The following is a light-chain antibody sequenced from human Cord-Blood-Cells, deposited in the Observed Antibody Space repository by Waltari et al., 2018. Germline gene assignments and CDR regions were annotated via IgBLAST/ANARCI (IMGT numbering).Light chain of an antibody. J-gene: IGLJ1*01. Sequence: QLVLTQSPSPSASLGAPVKLTCTLSSGYSSYAIACHHQQPEKGPRYLMKLNSDGSHSKGDGIPDRFSGSSSGAERYLTISSLQSEDEADYYCQTWGTGIHVFGTGTKVTVL. CDR3: QTWGTGIHV. CDR1: SGYSSYA. V-gene: IGLV4-69*01. CDR2: LNSDGSH.